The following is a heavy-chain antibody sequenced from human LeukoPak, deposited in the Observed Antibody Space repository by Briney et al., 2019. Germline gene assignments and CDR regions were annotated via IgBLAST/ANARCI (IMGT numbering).Heavy chain of an antibody. CDR1: GFTFSSYE. CDR3: ARNGLEANGYFDY. D-gene: IGHD2-8*01. CDR2: ISVSSGSTK. V-gene: IGHV3-48*03. Sequence: GGTLRLSCAASGFTFSSYEMNWVRQAPGKGLEWLSYISVSSGSTKKYADSVQGRLTVSRDNGKNLLYLQMNSLRAEDTAVYYCARNGLEANGYFDYWGQGTLVTVSS. J-gene: IGHJ4*02.